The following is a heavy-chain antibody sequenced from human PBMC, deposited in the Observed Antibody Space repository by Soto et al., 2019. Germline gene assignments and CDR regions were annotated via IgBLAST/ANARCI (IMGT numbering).Heavy chain of an antibody. D-gene: IGHD6-19*01. V-gene: IGHV3-11*01. J-gene: IGHJ4*02. CDR2: ISSTGRTI. Sequence: GSLRLSCGASGFTFSNYYMSWIRQAPGKGLEWVSYISSTGRTIYYADSVKGRFTVSRDNAQNSLSLKLNGLRVEDTAVYYCARSYSSGWEFDYWGQGTQVTVSS. CDR3: ARSYSSGWEFDY. CDR1: GFTFSNYY.